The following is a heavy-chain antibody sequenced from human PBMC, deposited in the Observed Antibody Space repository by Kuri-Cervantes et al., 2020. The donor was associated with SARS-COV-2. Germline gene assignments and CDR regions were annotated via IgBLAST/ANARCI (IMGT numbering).Heavy chain of an antibody. CDR3: AKGRGYWYFDL. V-gene: IGHV5-51*01. Sequence: GGSLRLSCKGSGYTFTNYWIGWARQMPGKDLEWMAIIYPGDSSTKYSPSFQGQVSISADKSTATAYLQWSSLKASDTAIYFCAKGRGYWYFDLWGRGTLVTVSS. CDR1: GYTFTNYW. CDR2: IYPGDSST. J-gene: IGHJ2*01. D-gene: IGHD1-26*01.